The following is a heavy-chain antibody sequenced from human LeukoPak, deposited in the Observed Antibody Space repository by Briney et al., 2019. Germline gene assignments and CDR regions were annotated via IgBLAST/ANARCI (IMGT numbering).Heavy chain of an antibody. D-gene: IGHD6-6*01. J-gene: IGHJ4*02. CDR3: AAGGRIAARLPDY. V-gene: IGHV3-48*01. Sequence: GGSLRLSCAASGFTFSSYSMNWVRQAPGKGLEWVSYISSSSSTIYYADSVKGRFIISRDNAKNSLYLQMNSLRAEDTAVYYCAAGGRIAARLPDYWGQGTLVTVSS. CDR1: GFTFSSYS. CDR2: ISSSSSTI.